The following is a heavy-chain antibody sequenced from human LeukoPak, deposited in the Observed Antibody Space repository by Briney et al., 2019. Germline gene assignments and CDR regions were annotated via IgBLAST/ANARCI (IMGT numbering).Heavy chain of an antibody. V-gene: IGHV3-73*01. Sequence: GGSLRLSCAASGFTFSGSAMHWVRQASGKGLEWIGRIRREGKTYATAYAASVRGRFTISRDDSKHTAYLQMNSLKPEDTAVYYRTRLRVSSASRGPALNGMDVWGQGTTVIVSS. CDR1: GFTFSGSA. J-gene: IGHJ6*02. D-gene: IGHD5-12*01. CDR2: IRREGKTYAT. CDR3: TRLRVSSASRGPALNGMDV.